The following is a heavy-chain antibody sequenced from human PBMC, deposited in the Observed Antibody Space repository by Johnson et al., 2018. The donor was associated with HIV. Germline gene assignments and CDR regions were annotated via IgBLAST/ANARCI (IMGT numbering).Heavy chain of an antibody. D-gene: IGHD6-6*01. Sequence: VQLVESGGGLVQPGGSLRLSCAASGFTFDDYGMTWVRQAPGKGLEWVSRINWNGAIPAYADSVKGRFPISRDNAKNSLYLQMNSLRAEDTALYYCARDQYSTSDDDAFDIWGQGTMVTVSS. V-gene: IGHV3-20*04. J-gene: IGHJ3*02. CDR2: INWNGAIP. CDR1: GFTFDDYG. CDR3: ARDQYSTSDDDAFDI.